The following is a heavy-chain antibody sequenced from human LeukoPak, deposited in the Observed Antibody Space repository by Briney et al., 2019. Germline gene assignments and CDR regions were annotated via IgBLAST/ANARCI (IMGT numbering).Heavy chain of an antibody. V-gene: IGHV3-15*01. Sequence: GGSLRLSCAASGFTFSNAWMGWVRQAPGKGLEWVGRIKSKTDGGTTDYAAPVKGRFTISRDDSKNTVYLQMNSLKTEDTAVYYFTTKLSSPMVRGVITGDYWGQGTLVTVSS. D-gene: IGHD3-10*01. J-gene: IGHJ4*02. CDR2: IKSKTDGGTT. CDR3: TTKLSSPMVRGVITGDY. CDR1: GFTFSNAW.